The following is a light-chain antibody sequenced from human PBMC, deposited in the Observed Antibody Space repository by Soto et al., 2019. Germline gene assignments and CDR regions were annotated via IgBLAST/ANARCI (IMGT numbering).Light chain of an antibody. CDR3: QYVDTIRLT. J-gene: IGKJ4*01. CDR2: AAS. CDR1: QAINTY. V-gene: IGKV1-9*01. Sequence: DIQLTQSPSVLSASVGDRVTITCRASQAINTYLAGYQHKPGKAPNLLIYAASTLESGVPSRFSGSGSGTEFTLTVTSLQPEDVATYYCQYVDTIRLTFGGGTKVELK.